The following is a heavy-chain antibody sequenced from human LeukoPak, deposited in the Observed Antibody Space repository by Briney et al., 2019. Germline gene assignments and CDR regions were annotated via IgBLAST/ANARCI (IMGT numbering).Heavy chain of an antibody. J-gene: IGHJ4*02. CDR2: IYSGGST. D-gene: IGHD3-10*01. CDR3: ASEYKPRYYDSGSYSRYDY. Sequence: PGGSLRLSCAASGFTVSSNYMSWVRQAPGKGLEWVSVIYSGGSTYYADSVKGRFTISRDNSKNTLYLQMNSLRAEDTAVYYCASEYKPRYYDSGSYSRYDYWGQGTLVTVSS. V-gene: IGHV3-66*01. CDR1: GFTVSSNY.